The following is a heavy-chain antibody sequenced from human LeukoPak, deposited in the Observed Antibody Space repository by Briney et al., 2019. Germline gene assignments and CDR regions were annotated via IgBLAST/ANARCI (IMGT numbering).Heavy chain of an antibody. CDR3: ARHVRGIAVAALDY. Sequence: SETLSLTCTVSGGSISSYYWSWIRQPPGKGLERIGYIYYSGSTNYNPSLKSRVTISVDTSKNQFSLKLSSVTAADTAVYCGARHVRGIAVAALDYWGQGTLVTVSS. CDR2: IYYSGST. D-gene: IGHD6-19*01. CDR1: GGSISSYY. J-gene: IGHJ4*02. V-gene: IGHV4-59*08.